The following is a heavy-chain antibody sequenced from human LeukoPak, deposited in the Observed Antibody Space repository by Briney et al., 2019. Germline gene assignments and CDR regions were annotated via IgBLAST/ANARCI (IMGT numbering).Heavy chain of an antibody. CDR3: ARGVGGVIASPFDY. CDR1: GYTFTSYA. D-gene: IGHD3-16*02. Sequence: GASVKVSCKASGYTFTSYAMHWVRQAPGQRLEWMGWINAGNGNTKYSQKFQGRVTITRDTSASTAYMELSSLRSEDTAVYYCARGVGGVIASPFDYWGQGTLVTVSS. V-gene: IGHV1-3*01. CDR2: INAGNGNT. J-gene: IGHJ4*02.